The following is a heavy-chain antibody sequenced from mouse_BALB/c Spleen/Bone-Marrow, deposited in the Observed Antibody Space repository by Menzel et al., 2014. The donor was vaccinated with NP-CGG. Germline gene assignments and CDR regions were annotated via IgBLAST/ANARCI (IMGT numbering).Heavy chain of an antibody. J-gene: IGHJ4*01. CDR1: GFSLXSYG. D-gene: IGHD2-2*01. V-gene: IGHV2-9*02. Sequence: VQLVESGPGLVAPSQSLSITCTVSGFSLXSYGVHWVRQPPGKGLEWLGVMWAGGSTNYNSALMSRLSISKDNSKSQVFLKMNSLQTDDTAMYYCARDRGFGYDRTMDSWGQGTSVTVSS. CDR2: MWAGGST. CDR3: ARDRGFGYDRTMDS.